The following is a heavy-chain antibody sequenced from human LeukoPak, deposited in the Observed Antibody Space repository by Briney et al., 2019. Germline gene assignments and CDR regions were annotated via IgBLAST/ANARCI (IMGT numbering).Heavy chain of an antibody. CDR2: ISGSSSNV. CDR1: GFTFSSYE. V-gene: IGHV3-48*03. CDR3: ARGFRDTAMFLDY. Sequence: PGGSLRLSCAASGFTFSSYEMNWVRQAPGKGLEWISAISGSSSNVYYAASVRGRFTISRDNAENSLYLQLNTMRAEDTAVYYCARGFRDTAMFLDYWGQGTLVTVS. J-gene: IGHJ4*02. D-gene: IGHD5-18*01.